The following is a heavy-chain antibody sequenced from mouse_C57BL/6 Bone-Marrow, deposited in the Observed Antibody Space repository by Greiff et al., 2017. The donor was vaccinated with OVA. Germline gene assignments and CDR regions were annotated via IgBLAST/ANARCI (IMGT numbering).Heavy chain of an antibody. CDR2: INPSNGGT. V-gene: IGHV1-53*01. Sequence: QVQLQQPGTELVKPGASVKLSCKASGYTFTSYWLHWVKQRPGQGLAWIGNINPSNGGTKYNEKFKSKGKLTVDKSSSTAYMHLSSLTSEDSAVYYCARSSDYGSSYDAMDYWGQGTSVTVSS. D-gene: IGHD1-1*01. J-gene: IGHJ4*01. CDR3: ARSSDYGSSYDAMDY. CDR1: GYTFTSYW.